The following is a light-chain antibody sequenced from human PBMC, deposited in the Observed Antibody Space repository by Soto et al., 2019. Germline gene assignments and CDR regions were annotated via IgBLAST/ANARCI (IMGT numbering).Light chain of an antibody. CDR2: GNS. Sequence: QSVLTQPPSVSGAPGQRVTISCTGSSSNIGAGYDVHWYQQLPGTAPKLLIYGNSNRPSGVPDRFSGSKSRTSASLAITGLQAEDEADYYCQSYDSSLSGSVFGRGTKLTVL. CDR1: SSNIGAGYD. J-gene: IGLJ2*01. V-gene: IGLV1-40*01. CDR3: QSYDSSLSGSV.